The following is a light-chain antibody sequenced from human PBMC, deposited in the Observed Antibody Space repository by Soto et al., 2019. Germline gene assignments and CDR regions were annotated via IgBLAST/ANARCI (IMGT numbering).Light chain of an antibody. CDR3: QQRSNWRGT. CDR2: DAS. CDR1: QSINKY. J-gene: IGKJ4*01. Sequence: EIVLTQSPATLSFSPGERATLSCRASQSINKYLAWYQQKPGQAPRLLIYDASNRATGIPARFSGGGSGTDFTLTSTSLEPEDFAVYYCQQRSNWRGTFGGGTKVEI. V-gene: IGKV3-11*01.